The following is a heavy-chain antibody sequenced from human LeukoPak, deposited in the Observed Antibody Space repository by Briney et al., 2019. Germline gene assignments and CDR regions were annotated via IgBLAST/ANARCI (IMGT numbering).Heavy chain of an antibody. CDR2: ISYDGRNK. CDR1: GFPFSNHG. V-gene: IGHV3-30*18. J-gene: IGHJ4*02. D-gene: IGHD6-19*01. CDR3: VKDGDDSGSNYFDY. Sequence: PGRSLRLSCAASGFPFSNHGMHWVRQAPGKGLEWVAVISYDGRNKYYADSVKGRFTISRDNSQNTLSLQMNSLRAEDTAIYYCVKDGDDSGSNYFDYWGQGTLVTVSS.